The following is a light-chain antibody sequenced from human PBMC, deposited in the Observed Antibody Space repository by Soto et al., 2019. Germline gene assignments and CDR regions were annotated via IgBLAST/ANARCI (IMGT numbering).Light chain of an antibody. Sequence: PGERATLSCRASPSVANFVAWYQQKPGQAPRLLIYDASNRATGIPARFSGSGSGTDFTLTISSLEPEDFAVYYCHQRTNWPITFGRGTRLEIK. V-gene: IGKV3-11*01. CDR1: PSVANF. CDR2: DAS. J-gene: IGKJ5*01. CDR3: HQRTNWPIT.